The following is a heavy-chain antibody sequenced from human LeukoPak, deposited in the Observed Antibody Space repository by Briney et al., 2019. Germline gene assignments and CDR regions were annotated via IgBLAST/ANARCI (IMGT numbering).Heavy chain of an antibody. CDR3: ARQWGRLGFDY. V-gene: IGHV4-34*01. CDR2: INQSGST. D-gene: IGHD2-8*01. J-gene: IGHJ4*02. Sequence: SETLSLTCVVYGGSFSGYYWSWIRQPPGKGLEWIGDINQSGSTNYNPPLKSRVTISIDTSKNQFSLKLSSVTAADTAVYYCARQWGRLGFDYWGQGTLVTVSS. CDR1: GGSFSGYY.